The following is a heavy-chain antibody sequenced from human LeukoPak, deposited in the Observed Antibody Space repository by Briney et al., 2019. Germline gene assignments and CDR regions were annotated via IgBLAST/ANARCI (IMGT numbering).Heavy chain of an antibody. Sequence: GGSLRLSCAASGFTFSSNWMHWVRQAPGKGLVWVSRINSDGSSTSYADSVKGRSTISRDNAKKTLYLQMNSLRAEDTAVYYCASLGYCSSTSCPTAWGQGTLVTASS. D-gene: IGHD2-2*01. V-gene: IGHV3-74*01. CDR1: GFTFSSNW. J-gene: IGHJ5*02. CDR2: INSDGSST. CDR3: ASLGYCSSTSCPTA.